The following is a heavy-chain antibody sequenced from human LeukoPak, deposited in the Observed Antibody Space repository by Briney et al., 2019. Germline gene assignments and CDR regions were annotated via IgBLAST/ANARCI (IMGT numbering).Heavy chain of an antibody. CDR1: GFTFSSYG. D-gene: IGHD3-16*01. CDR3: AKVGDVKSWDAFDI. CDR2: ISYDGSNK. Sequence: GGSLRLSCAASGFTFSSYGMHWVRQAPGKGLEWVAVISYDGSNKYYADSVKGRFTISRDNSKNTLYLQMNSLRAEDTAVYYCAKVGDVKSWDAFDIWGQGTMVTVSS. V-gene: IGHV3-30*18. J-gene: IGHJ3*02.